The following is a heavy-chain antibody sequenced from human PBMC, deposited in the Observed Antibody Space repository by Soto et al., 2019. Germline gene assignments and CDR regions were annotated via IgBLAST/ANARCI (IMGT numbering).Heavy chain of an antibody. V-gene: IGHV5-10-1*01. J-gene: IGHJ6*02. CDR2: IDPSDSYI. CDR1: GYSLATYW. Sequence: PGESLKISCEGSGYSLATYWITWVRQMPGKGLEWMGRIDPSDSYINYSPSFQGRVTISADKSLNTAYLQWSSLEASDTAMYYCARLGDCSGGSCFSRYYYHGMDVWGQGTTVTVSS. CDR3: ARLGDCSGGSCFSRYYYHGMDV. D-gene: IGHD2-15*01.